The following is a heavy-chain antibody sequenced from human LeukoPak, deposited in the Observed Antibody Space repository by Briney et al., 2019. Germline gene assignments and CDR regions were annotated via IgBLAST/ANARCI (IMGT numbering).Heavy chain of an antibody. J-gene: IGHJ4*02. CDR2: IKQDDSEK. Sequence: PGGSLRLSCAASGFTFDNYWMHWVRQAPGKGLEWVANIKQDDSEKYYVDSVRGRFTISRDNARNLLYLQMNSLKVEDTAVYYCARGSSFGSYWGQGTLVTVSS. D-gene: IGHD6-6*01. CDR1: GFTFDNYW. V-gene: IGHV3-7*01. CDR3: ARGSSFGSY.